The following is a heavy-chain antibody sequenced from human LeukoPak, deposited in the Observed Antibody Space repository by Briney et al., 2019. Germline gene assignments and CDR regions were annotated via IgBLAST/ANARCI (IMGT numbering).Heavy chain of an antibody. CDR2: IYSGGST. CDR3: ARWGYYDSSGPDAFDI. CDR1: GFTVSSNY. Sequence: HPGGSLRLSRAASGFTVSSNYMSWVRQAPGKGLEWVSVIYSGGSTYYADSVKGRFTISRDNSKNTLYLQMNSLRAEDTAVYYCARWGYYDSSGPDAFDIWGQGTMVTVSS. J-gene: IGHJ3*02. D-gene: IGHD3-22*01. V-gene: IGHV3-66*01.